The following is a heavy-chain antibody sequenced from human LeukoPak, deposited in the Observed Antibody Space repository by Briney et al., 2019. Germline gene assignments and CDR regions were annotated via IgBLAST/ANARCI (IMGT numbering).Heavy chain of an antibody. V-gene: IGHV4-30-2*01. CDR3: ARAKMVRGVNNWFDP. D-gene: IGHD3-10*01. CDR2: IYHSGST. J-gene: IGHJ5*02. CDR1: GGSISSGGYS. Sequence: SQTLSLTCTVSGGSISSGGYSWSWLRQPPGKGLEWIGYIYHSGSTYYNPSLKSRVTISVDGSKNQFSLKLSSVTAADTAVYYCARAKMVRGVNNWFDPWGQGTLVTVSS.